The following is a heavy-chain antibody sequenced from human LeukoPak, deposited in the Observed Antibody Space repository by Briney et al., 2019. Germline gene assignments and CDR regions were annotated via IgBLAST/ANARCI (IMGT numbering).Heavy chain of an antibody. V-gene: IGHV1-46*01. Sequence: ASVKVSCKASGYTFTSYYMHWVRQAPGQGLEWMGIINPSGGSTSYAQKFQGRVTMTRDMSTSTVYMELSSLRSEDTAVYYCARDRERILYPEGLDPWGQGTLVTVSS. CDR1: GYTFTSYY. D-gene: IGHD2-8*01. CDR2: INPSGGST. J-gene: IGHJ5*02. CDR3: ARDRERILYPEGLDP.